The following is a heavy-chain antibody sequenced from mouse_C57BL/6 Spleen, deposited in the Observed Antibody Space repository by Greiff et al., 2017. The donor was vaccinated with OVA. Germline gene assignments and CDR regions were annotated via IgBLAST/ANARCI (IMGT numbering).Heavy chain of an antibody. J-gene: IGHJ1*03. V-gene: IGHV5-15*01. D-gene: IGHD4-1*02. CDR1: GFTFSDYG. CDR3: ARQGTQLGRYFDV. CDR2: ISNLAYSI. Sequence: EVKLVESGGGLVQPGGSLKLSCAASGFTFSDYGMAWVRQAPRKGPEWVAFISNLAYSIYYADTVTGRFTISRENAKNTLYLEMSSLRSEDTAMYYCARQGTQLGRYFDVWGTGTTVTVSS.